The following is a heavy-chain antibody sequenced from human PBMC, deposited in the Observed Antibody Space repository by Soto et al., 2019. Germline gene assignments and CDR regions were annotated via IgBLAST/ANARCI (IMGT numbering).Heavy chain of an antibody. V-gene: IGHV1-46*03. CDR2: INPSGGST. J-gene: IGHJ6*03. Sequence: ASVKVSCKASGYTFTSYYMHWVRQAPGQGLEWMGIINPSGGSTSYAQKFQGGVTMTRDTSTSTVYMELSSLRSEDTAVYYCASTGVYCSSTSCYAYYYYMDVWGKGTTVTVSS. D-gene: IGHD2-2*01. CDR1: GYTFTSYY. CDR3: ASTGVYCSSTSCYAYYYYMDV.